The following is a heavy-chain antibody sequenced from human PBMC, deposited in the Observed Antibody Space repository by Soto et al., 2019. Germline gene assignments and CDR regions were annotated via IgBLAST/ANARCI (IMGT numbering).Heavy chain of an antibody. CDR2: IWHDGRNK. CDR1: GFTFSSYG. J-gene: IGHJ6*02. D-gene: IGHD5-18*01. Sequence: PVGSLRLSCAASGFTFSSYGMHWVRQAPGKGLEWVAVIWHDGRNKYYADSVKGRFTISRDNFKNTLYLQMNSLRAEDTAVYYCARDLDTSMGYYYYYGMDVWGQGTTVTVSS. CDR3: ARDLDTSMGYYYYYGMDV. V-gene: IGHV3-33*01.